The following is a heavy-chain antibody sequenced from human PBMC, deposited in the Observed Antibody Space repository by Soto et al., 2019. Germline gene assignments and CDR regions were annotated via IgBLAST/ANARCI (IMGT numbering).Heavy chain of an antibody. Sequence: SQTLSLTCAISGDSVSSNSAAWNWIRQSPSRGLEWLGRTYYRSKWYNDYAVSVKSRITINPDTSKNQFSLQLNSVTPEDTAVYYCARVRGIAAAGISYYYYYYGMDVWGQGTTVTVSS. D-gene: IGHD6-13*01. V-gene: IGHV6-1*01. CDR3: ARVRGIAAAGISYYYYYYGMDV. J-gene: IGHJ6*02. CDR2: TYYRSKWYN. CDR1: GDSVSSNSAA.